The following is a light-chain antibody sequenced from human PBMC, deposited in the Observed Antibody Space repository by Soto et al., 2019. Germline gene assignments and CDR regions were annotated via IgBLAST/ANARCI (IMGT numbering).Light chain of an antibody. J-gene: IGLJ3*02. CDR2: RNN. CDR1: SSNIGSNY. CDR3: AAWDDSLSEV. V-gene: IGLV1-47*01. Sequence: QSVLTQPPSASGTPGQRVTISCSGSSSNIGSNYVYWYQQLPGTAPNLLIYRNNQRPSGVPDRFSGSKSGTSASLAISGLRSEDEADYYCAAWDDSLSEVFGGGTKLTVL.